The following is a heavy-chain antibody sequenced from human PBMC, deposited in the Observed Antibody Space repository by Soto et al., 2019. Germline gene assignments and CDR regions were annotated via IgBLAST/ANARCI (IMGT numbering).Heavy chain of an antibody. D-gene: IGHD2-21*01. V-gene: IGHV3-30*18. CDR3: AKDLRTTISDYGMDV. CDR2: ISYDETNE. Sequence: GWSLRLSCVSSGFTFVSHGMHWVRQAPGKGLEWVAVISYDETNEYYVDSVKGRFTISRDNSKSTLYLQMNRLRTEDTAVYKCAKDLRTTISDYGMDVWGQGTTVTVSS. J-gene: IGHJ6*02. CDR1: GFTFVSHG.